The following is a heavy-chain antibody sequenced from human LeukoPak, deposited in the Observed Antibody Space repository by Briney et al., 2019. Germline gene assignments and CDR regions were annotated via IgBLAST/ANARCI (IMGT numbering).Heavy chain of an antibody. CDR3: ARHVDSSSWYLLSYFDY. V-gene: IGHV4-59*01. CDR2: IYYSEST. Sequence: SETLSLTCTVSGGSISGYYWSWIRQPPGKGLEWIGYIYYSESTIYNPSLKSRVTISVDTSKNQFSLKLRSVTAADTAVFYCARHVDSSSWYLLSYFDYWGQGTLVTVSS. J-gene: IGHJ4*02. D-gene: IGHD6-13*01. CDR1: GGSISGYY.